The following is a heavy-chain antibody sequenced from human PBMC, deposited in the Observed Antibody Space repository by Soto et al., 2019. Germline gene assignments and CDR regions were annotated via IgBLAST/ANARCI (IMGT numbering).Heavy chain of an antibody. V-gene: IGHV3-23*01. J-gene: IGHJ3*01. Sequence: EVQLLEPGGGLVQPGGSLRLSCAASGFTFSNFFMSWVRQAPGKGLDWVSGIGANGGGTYYADSVKGRFIISRDNSKNTLYLQMNSLRAEDTAIYYCARDPNGDYLGAFEFWGQKTMVTVSS. CDR1: GFTFSNFF. D-gene: IGHD4-17*01. CDR2: IGANGGGT. CDR3: ARDPNGDYLGAFEF.